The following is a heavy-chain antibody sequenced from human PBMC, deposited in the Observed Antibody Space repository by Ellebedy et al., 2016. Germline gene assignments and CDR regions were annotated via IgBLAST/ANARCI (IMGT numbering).Heavy chain of an antibody. CDR3: ARQGSYYTFDY. D-gene: IGHD2-15*01. J-gene: IGHJ4*02. CDR2: IWYDGSNK. Sequence: GGSLRLSXAASGFTFSSYGMHWVRQAPGKGLEWVAVIWYDGSNKYYADSVKGRFTISRDNSKNTLYLQMNSLRAEDTAVYYCARQGSYYTFDYWGQGTLVTVSS. CDR1: GFTFSSYG. V-gene: IGHV3-33*01.